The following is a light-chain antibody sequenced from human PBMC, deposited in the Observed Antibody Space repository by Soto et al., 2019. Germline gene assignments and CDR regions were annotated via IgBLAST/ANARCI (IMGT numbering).Light chain of an antibody. CDR3: VAWDDNLGSRV. CDR1: RSNIGSAI. J-gene: IGLJ3*02. V-gene: IGLV1-47*01. CDR2: MNS. Sequence: QSVLTQPPSLSGTPGQTVTISCIGSRSNIGSAIVHWYQQLPGTAPKHLIYMNSQRPSGVPDRFSGSKSGTSASLVITGLRPEDEAVYYCVAWDDNLGSRVFGGGTQLTVL.